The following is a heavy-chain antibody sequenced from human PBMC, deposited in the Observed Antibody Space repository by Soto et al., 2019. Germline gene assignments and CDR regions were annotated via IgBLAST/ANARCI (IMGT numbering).Heavy chain of an antibody. CDR2: ISGSGGST. CDR1: GFTFSSYA. CDR3: AKDIHSANYDSSGYYYYRTFDY. V-gene: IGHV3-23*01. Sequence: GGSLRLSCAASGFTFSSYAMSWVRQAPGKGLEWVSAISGSGGSTYYADSVKGRFTISRDNSKNTLYLQMNSLRAEDTAVYYCAKDIHSANYDSSGYYYYRTFDYWGQGTLVTVSS. J-gene: IGHJ4*02. D-gene: IGHD3-22*01.